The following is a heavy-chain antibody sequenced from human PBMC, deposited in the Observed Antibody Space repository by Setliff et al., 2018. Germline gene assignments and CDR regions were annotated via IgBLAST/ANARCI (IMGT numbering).Heavy chain of an antibody. D-gene: IGHD1-1*01. J-gene: IGHJ3*01. CDR2: IYYSGST. CDR1: GGSFSGYY. CDR3: ARRSGGRDDAFDV. V-gene: IGHV4-34*01. Sequence: SETLSLTCAVYGGSFSGYYWSWIRQPPGKGLEWIGSIYYSGSTYYNPSLKSRVTISVDTSKNQFSLKLSSVTAADTAVYYCARRSGGRDDAFDVWGQGTKVTVSS.